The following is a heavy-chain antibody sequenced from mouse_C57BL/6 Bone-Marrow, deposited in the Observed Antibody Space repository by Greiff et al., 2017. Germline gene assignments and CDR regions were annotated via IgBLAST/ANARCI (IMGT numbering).Heavy chain of an antibody. Sequence: QVQLQQSGAELARPGASVKLSCKASGYTFTSYGISWVKQRTGEGLEWIGEIYPRSGNTYYNEKFKGKATLTADKSSSTAYMELRSRTSEDSAVYFCAREGITPWFAYWGQGTLVTVSA. D-gene: IGHD1-1*01. CDR2: IYPRSGNT. CDR1: GYTFTSYG. CDR3: AREGITPWFAY. V-gene: IGHV1-81*01. J-gene: IGHJ3*01.